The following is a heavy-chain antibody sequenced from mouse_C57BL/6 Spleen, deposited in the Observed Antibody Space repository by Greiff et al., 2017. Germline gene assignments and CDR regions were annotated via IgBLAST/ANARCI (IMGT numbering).Heavy chain of an antibody. CDR2: IWRGGST. CDR3: AKGHNEYEHGYFDV. D-gene: IGHD2-4*01. CDR1: GFSLTSYG. V-gene: IGHV2-5*01. J-gene: IGHJ1*03. Sequence: VMLVESGPGLVQPSQSLSITCAVSGFSLTSYGVPWVRQSPGKGLEWLGVIWRGGSTAYNAAFMSRLIITKDNSKSQVFFKMNSLQADDTAIYYCAKGHNEYEHGYFDVWGTGTTVTVSS.